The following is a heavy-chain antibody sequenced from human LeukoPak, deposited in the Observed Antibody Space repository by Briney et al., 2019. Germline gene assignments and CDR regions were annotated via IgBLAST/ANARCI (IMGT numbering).Heavy chain of an antibody. J-gene: IGHJ3*02. V-gene: IGHV4-59*01. CDR3: ARNFGAYSFDI. D-gene: IGHD2-21*01. CDR1: GGSISTYY. Sequence: SETLSLTCTVSGGSISTYYWSWIRQPPGKELEWIGYIDYSGSTNYNPSLKSRVTISVDTSKNRFSLKLSSVTAADTAVYYCARNFGAYSFDIWGQGTMVTVSS. CDR2: IDYSGST.